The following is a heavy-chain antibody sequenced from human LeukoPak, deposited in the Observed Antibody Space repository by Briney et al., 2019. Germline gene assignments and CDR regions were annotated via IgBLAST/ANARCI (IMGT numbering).Heavy chain of an antibody. CDR1: GLTFSSYS. CDR3: AKENGWYAFDY. V-gene: IGHV3-23*01. J-gene: IGHJ4*02. CDR2: LSGSGSNT. D-gene: IGHD6-19*01. Sequence: GGSLRLSCAASGLTFSSYSMSWVRQAPGKGLEWVSALSGSGSNTYYSDSVKGRFTISRDNSRNTLYLQLNSLRAEDTALYYCAKENGWYAFDYWGQGTLVTVSS.